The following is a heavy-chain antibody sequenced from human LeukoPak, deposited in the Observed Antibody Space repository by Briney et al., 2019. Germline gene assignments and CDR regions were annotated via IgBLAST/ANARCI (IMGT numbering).Heavy chain of an antibody. CDR3: ARHAGAAGGH. Sequence: SETLSLTCTVSGGSISSSSYYWGWIRQPPGKGLEWIGSIYYSGSTYYNPSLKSRVTISVDTSKNQLSLKLTSVTAADTAVYYCARHAGAAGGHWGQGTLVTVSS. CDR1: GGSISSSSYY. J-gene: IGHJ4*02. CDR2: IYYSGST. D-gene: IGHD6-13*01. V-gene: IGHV4-39*01.